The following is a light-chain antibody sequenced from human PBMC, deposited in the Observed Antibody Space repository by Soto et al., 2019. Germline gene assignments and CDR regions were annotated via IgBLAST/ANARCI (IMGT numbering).Light chain of an antibody. CDR3: QQYYSTEFT. CDR2: GAS. CDR1: QSVSSSY. J-gene: IGKJ3*01. Sequence: EIVLTQSPGTLSLSPGESATLSCRASQSVSSSYLAWYQQKPGQAPRLLIYGASSRATGIPDRFSGSGSGTDFTLTISRLEPEDFAVYYCQQYYSTEFTFGPGTKVDIK. V-gene: IGKV3-20*01.